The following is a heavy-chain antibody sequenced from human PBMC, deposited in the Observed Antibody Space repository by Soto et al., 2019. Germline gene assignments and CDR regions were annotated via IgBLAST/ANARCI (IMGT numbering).Heavy chain of an antibody. CDR2: SSAYNGNT. CDR1: GYTFTSYG. D-gene: IGHD1-26*01. V-gene: IGHV1-18*01. Sequence: QVQLVQSGAEVKKPGASVKVSCKASGYTFTSYGISWVRQAPGQGLEWMGWSSAYNGNTNYAQKLQGRDTMTTGTSTSTAYMELRCLRSDDTAVYYCASGVGWEPLDDWGQGTLVTVSS. CDR3: ASGVGWEPLDD. J-gene: IGHJ4*02.